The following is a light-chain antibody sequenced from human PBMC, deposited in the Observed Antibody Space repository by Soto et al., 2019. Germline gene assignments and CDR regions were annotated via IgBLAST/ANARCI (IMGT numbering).Light chain of an antibody. J-gene: IGLJ1*01. CDR2: EVN. V-gene: IGLV2-8*01. CDR3: SSYAGSNNCV. CDR1: SSDVGGYDY. Sequence: QSVLTQPPSSSGSPGQSVTISCTGTSSDVGGYDYVSWYQQHPGKAPKLIIYEVNERPSGVPDRFSGSKSGNTASLTVSGLQAEDEADYYRSSYAGSNNCVFGTGTKVTVL.